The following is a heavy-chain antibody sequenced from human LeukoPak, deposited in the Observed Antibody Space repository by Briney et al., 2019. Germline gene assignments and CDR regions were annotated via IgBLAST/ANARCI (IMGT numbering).Heavy chain of an antibody. Sequence: PSETLSLTCTVSGGSISSSSYYWGWIRQPPGKGLEWIGSIYYSGSTYYNPSLRSRVTISVDTSKNQFSLKLSSVTAADTAVYYCARRPGIAAAGKTRADWYFDLWGRGTLVTVSS. V-gene: IGHV4-39*01. CDR1: GGSISSSSYY. CDR2: IYYSGST. CDR3: ARRPGIAAAGKTRADWYFDL. D-gene: IGHD6-13*01. J-gene: IGHJ2*01.